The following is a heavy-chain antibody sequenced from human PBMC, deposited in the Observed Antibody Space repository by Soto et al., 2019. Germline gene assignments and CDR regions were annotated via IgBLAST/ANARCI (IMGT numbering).Heavy chain of an antibody. D-gene: IGHD2-21*02. V-gene: IGHV3-23*01. Sequence: QPGGSLRLSCAVSGFTFNTYAMNWVRQAPGKGLEWVASISGSGGTTYYADSVKGRFTVSRDTSKNTLFLQMNSLSAEDTAVYYCAKGFIVVVTAIRPDDNFDVWGQGTMVTVSS. CDR2: ISGSGGTT. J-gene: IGHJ3*01. CDR1: GFTFNTYA. CDR3: AKGFIVVVTAIRPDDNFDV.